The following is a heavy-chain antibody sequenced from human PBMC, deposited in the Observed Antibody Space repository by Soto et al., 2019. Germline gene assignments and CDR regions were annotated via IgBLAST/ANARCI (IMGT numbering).Heavy chain of an antibody. Sequence: EVQLVESGGGLVQPGGSLRLSCAASGFTFSSYSMNWVRQAPGKGLEWGSYISSGSSTIYYADSVKGRFTISRDNAKNSLYLQMNSLRAEDTAVYYCARSPSYYANFDYWGQGTLVTVFS. CDR3: ARSPSYYANFDY. D-gene: IGHD3-22*01. V-gene: IGHV3-48*01. CDR1: GFTFSSYS. CDR2: ISSGSSTI. J-gene: IGHJ4*02.